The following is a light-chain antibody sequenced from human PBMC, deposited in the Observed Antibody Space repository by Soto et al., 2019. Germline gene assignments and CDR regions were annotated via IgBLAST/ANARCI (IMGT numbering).Light chain of an antibody. Sequence: QPVLTQPPSVSGAPGQRVTISCTGGSSNIGTNFDVHWYQQHPGTAPKLLIYANTNRPSGVPDRFSGSRSATSASLAITGLQAEDEADYYCQSYDFSLSAWVFGGGTKLTVL. CDR3: QSYDFSLSAWV. CDR1: SSNIGTNFD. CDR2: ANT. V-gene: IGLV1-40*01. J-gene: IGLJ3*02.